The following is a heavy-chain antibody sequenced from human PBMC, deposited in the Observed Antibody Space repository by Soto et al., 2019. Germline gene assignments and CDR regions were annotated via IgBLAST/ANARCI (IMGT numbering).Heavy chain of an antibody. CDR2: IHHSGNT. CDR1: GGAISTRNC. Sequence: QVQLQESGPGLVKPSGTLSLSCTVSGGAISTRNCWSWVRQPPEHGLAWSGEIHHSGNTNYNPSLPGRVTTAVDESRNHSAPKVSSVTAADPVLYEGAAEAHGGEYAGWSESLGRGPLVTV. CDR3: AAEAHGGEYAGWSES. J-gene: IGHJ5*02. V-gene: IGHV4-4*02. D-gene: IGHD3-10*01.